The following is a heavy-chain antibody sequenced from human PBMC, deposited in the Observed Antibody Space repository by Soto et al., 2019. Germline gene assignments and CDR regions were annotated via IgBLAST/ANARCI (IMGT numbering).Heavy chain of an antibody. D-gene: IGHD3-22*01. CDR3: ASLDSSGYLRPDY. CDR2: ISPNSGGT. Sequence: ASVKVSCKASGYTFTAYYMHWVRQAPGQGLEWMGWISPNSGGTNYAQNFQGRVTMTTDTSITTAYMELISLRSEDTAVYYCASLDSSGYLRPDYWGQGTLVTVSS. J-gene: IGHJ4*02. V-gene: IGHV1-2*02. CDR1: GYTFTAYY.